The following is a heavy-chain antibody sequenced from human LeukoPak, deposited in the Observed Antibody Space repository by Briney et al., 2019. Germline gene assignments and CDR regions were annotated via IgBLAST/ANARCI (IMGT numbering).Heavy chain of an antibody. V-gene: IGHV4-34*01. CDR2: INHSGST. J-gene: IGHJ4*02. Sequence: SETLSLTCAVYGGSFSGYYWSWIRQPPGKGLEWIGEINHSGSTNYNPSLKSRVTISVDTSKSQFSLKLNSVTATDTAVYYCARHYGPWGQGTLVTVSS. CDR1: GGSFSGYY. CDR3: ARHYGP. D-gene: IGHD3-16*01.